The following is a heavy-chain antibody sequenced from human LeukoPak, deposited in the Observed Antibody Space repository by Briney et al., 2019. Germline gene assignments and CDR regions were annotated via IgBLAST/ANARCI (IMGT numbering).Heavy chain of an antibody. Sequence: GGSLRLSCAASGFTFSSYSMNWVRQAPGKGLEWVSYISSISSTIYYADSFKGRFTISRDNAKNSLYLQMNSLRAEDTAVYYCARDAYCGGDCWPHFQHWGQGTPVTVSS. CDR2: ISSISSTI. J-gene: IGHJ1*01. D-gene: IGHD2-21*02. CDR3: ARDAYCGGDCWPHFQH. V-gene: IGHV3-48*01. CDR1: GFTFSSYS.